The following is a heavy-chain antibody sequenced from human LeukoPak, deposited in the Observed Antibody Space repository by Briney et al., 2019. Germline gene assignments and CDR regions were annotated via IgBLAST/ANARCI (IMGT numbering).Heavy chain of an antibody. CDR3: AKAFEYSSSYFDY. J-gene: IGHJ4*02. CDR2: ISWNSGSI. V-gene: IGHV3-9*01. Sequence: GGSLRLSCAASGFTFDDYAMHWVRQAPGKGLEWVSGISWNSGSIGYADSVKGRFTISRDNAKNPLYLQMNSLRAEDTALYYCAKAFEYSSSYFDYWGQGTLVTVSS. D-gene: IGHD6-6*01. CDR1: GFTFDDYA.